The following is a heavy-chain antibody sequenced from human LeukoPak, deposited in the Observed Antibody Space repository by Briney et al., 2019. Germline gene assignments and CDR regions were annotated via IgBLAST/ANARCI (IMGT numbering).Heavy chain of an antibody. V-gene: IGHV1-69*13. J-gene: IGHJ4*02. CDR1: GGTFSSYA. Sequence: SVKVSCKASGGTFSSYAISWVRQAPGQGLEWMGGIFPIFGTANYAQKFQGRVTITADESTSTAYMELSSLRSEDTAVYYCARSGPAYDFWSGYYTSDTNFDYWGQGTLVTASS. CDR2: IFPIFGTA. D-gene: IGHD3-3*01. CDR3: ARSGPAYDFWSGYYTSDTNFDY.